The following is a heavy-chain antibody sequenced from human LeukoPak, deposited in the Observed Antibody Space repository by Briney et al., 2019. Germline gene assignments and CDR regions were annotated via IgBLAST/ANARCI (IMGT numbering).Heavy chain of an antibody. Sequence: GGSLRLSCAASGFTFSNYGMHWVRQAPGKGLEWVAFIRYDETNKYYADSVKGRFTISRDNSKNTLYLQMNSLRTEDTAVYYCVRDVLRGGQGTLVTVSS. J-gene: IGHJ4*02. CDR1: GFTFSNYG. V-gene: IGHV3-30*02. CDR2: IRYDETNK. CDR3: VRDVLR.